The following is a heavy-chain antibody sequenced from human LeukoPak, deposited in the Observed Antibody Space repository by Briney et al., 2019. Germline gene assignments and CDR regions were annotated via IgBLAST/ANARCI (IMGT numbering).Heavy chain of an antibody. V-gene: IGHV3-33*01. J-gene: IGHJ5*02. CDR2: IWYDGSNK. D-gene: IGHD6-13*01. Sequence: PGGPLRLSCAASGFTFSSYGMHWVRQAPGKGLEWVAVIWYDGSNKYYADSVKGRFTISRDNSKNTLYLQMNSLRAEDTAVYYCAREPGVQAAGSAWFDPWGQGTLVTVSS. CDR3: AREPGVQAAGSAWFDP. CDR1: GFTFSSYG.